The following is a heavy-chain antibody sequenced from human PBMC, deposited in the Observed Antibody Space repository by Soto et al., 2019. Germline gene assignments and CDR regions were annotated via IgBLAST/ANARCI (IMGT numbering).Heavy chain of an antibody. CDR2: FYSSGSI. CDR3: ARMYSSGSGWFHP. V-gene: IGHV4-31*03. Sequence: SETLSLTCFVSGYSITAGGYYWSWSRHHPGKGLEWIGSFYSSGSIIYNPSLRSRVSISGDTSSNQFSMSLTSVTAADTARYYCARMYSSGSGWFHPWGQGTLVTVSS. D-gene: IGHD6-19*01. J-gene: IGHJ5*02. CDR1: GYSITAGGYY.